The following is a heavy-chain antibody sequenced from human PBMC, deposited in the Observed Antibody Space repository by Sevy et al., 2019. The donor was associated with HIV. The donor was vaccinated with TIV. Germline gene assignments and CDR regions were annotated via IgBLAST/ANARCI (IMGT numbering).Heavy chain of an antibody. V-gene: IGHV3-74*01. J-gene: IGHJ6*03. D-gene: IGHD3-16*01. Sequence: GGSLRLSCAASGFTFSSYWMHWVRQAPGKGLVWVSRINSDGSSTSYADSVKGRFTISRDNAKNTLYLQMNSLRAKDTAVYYCARETYDYYYYYMDVWGKGTTVTVSS. CDR2: INSDGSST. CDR3: ARETYDYYYYYMDV. CDR1: GFTFSSYW.